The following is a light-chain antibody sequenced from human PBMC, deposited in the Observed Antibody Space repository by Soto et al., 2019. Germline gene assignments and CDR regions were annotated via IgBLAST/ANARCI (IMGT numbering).Light chain of an antibody. CDR1: QSVNNN. J-gene: IGKJ4*01. Sequence: EIVMTQSPVTLSVSPGERATLSCTASQSVNNNVAWYQQKPGHTPRLLIYSASSRATGIPDRFSGSGSGTDFTLTISRLDPEDFAVYSCQQYRFSPLTFGGGTKVDIK. CDR3: QQYRFSPLT. CDR2: SAS. V-gene: IGKV3-20*01.